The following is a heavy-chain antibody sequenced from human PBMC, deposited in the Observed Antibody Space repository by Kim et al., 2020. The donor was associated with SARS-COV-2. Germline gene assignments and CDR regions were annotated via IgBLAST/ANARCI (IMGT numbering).Heavy chain of an antibody. V-gene: IGHV3-72*01. CDR3: ARAGPVDSSGHRPSDS. D-gene: IGHD6-19*01. CDR1: GFTFSDHY. CDR2: IRNKAKSYTT. Sequence: GGSLRLSCAASGFTFSDHYMDWVRQAPGKGLEWVGRIRNKAKSYTTQYAASVKGRFTISRDDSQNSLYLQMNSLKAEDTAVYYCARAGPVDSSGHRPSDSGGQGTLVTVSS. J-gene: IGHJ4*02.